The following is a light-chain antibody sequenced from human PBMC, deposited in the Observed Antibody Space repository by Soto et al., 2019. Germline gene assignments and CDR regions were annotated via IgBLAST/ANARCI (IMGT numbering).Light chain of an antibody. CDR1: QGISNY. CDR3: QKYNSAPRT. CDR2: AES. Sequence: DIQMTQSPSSLSASVGDRVTITCLASQGISNYLAWYQQKPGKVPKLLIYAESTLQSGVPSRFSGSGSGTDFTLTISSLQPEDVATYYCQKYNSAPRTFGQGTKVEIK. J-gene: IGKJ1*01. V-gene: IGKV1-27*01.